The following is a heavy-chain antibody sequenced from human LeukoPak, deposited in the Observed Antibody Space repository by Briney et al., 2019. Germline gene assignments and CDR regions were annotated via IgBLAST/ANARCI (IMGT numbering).Heavy chain of an antibody. Sequence: SETLSLTCAVSGYSISSGYYWGWIRQPPGKGLEWIGSIYHSGSTYYNPSLKSRATISVDTPKNQFSLKLSSVTAADTAVYYCARHWLIAAXXPDWGQGTLVTVSS. CDR1: GYSISSGYY. CDR3: ARHWLIAAXXPD. V-gene: IGHV4-38-2*01. CDR2: IYHSGST. D-gene: IGHD6-13*01. J-gene: IGHJ4*02.